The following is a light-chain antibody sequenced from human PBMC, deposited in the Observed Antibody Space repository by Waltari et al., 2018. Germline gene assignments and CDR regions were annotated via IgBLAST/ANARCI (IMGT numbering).Light chain of an antibody. V-gene: IGKV3-15*01. CDR3: QQYNNWPPWT. J-gene: IGKJ1*01. CDR2: GAS. CDR1: QSVSSN. Sequence: EIVMTQSPATLSVSPGEGATLSCRASQSVSSNLAWYQKKPGQPPRLLIYGASTGATGIPARFSGSVSGTEFTLTISSLQSEDFAVYYCQQYNNWPPWTFGQGTKVEIK.